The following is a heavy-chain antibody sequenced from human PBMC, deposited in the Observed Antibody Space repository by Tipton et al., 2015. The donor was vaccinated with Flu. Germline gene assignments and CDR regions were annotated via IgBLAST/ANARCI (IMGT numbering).Heavy chain of an antibody. CDR3: ARAYDFWGGSNWLDS. CDR2: TDGSSTYI. CDR1: GFSFGTYS. D-gene: IGHD3-3*01. V-gene: IGHV3-21*01. J-gene: IGHJ5*01. Sequence: GSLRLSCAASGFSFGTYSMNWVRQAPGKGLEWVSSTDGSSTYIYYADSVRGRFTISRDNMKNSVYLQMNSLRAEDTAIYYCARAYDFWGGSNWLDSWGQGPLVSVSS.